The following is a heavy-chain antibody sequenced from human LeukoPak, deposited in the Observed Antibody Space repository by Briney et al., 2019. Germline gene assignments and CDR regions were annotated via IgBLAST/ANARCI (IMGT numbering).Heavy chain of an antibody. CDR3: ARDIVGATGDAFDI. V-gene: IGHV3-21*01. CDR1: GFTFTTYS. J-gene: IGHJ3*02. Sequence: GGSLRLSCAASGFTFTTYSMNWVRQAPGKEPEWVSAVSSSSDYIYYADSVRGRFTSSRDNAKNSLYLQMNSLRAEDTAVYYCARDIVGATGDAFDIWGQGTMVTVSS. CDR2: VSSSSDYI. D-gene: IGHD1-26*01.